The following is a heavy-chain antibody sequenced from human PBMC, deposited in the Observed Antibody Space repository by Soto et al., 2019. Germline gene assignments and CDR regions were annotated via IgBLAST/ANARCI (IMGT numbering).Heavy chain of an antibody. D-gene: IGHD3-3*01. J-gene: IGHJ4*02. V-gene: IGHV3-15*01. Sequence: GGSLRLSCAASGFTFSNAWMSWVRQAPGKGLEWVGRIKSKTDGGTTDYAAPVKGRFTISRDDSKNTLYLQMNSLKAEDTAVYYCTTSPDYDFWSGYPESSYYFDYWGQGTLVTVSS. CDR2: IKSKTDGGTT. CDR3: TTSPDYDFWSGYPESSYYFDY. CDR1: GFTFSNAW.